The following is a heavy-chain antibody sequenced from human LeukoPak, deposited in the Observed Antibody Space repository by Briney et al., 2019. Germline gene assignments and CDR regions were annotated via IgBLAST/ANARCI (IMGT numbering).Heavy chain of an antibody. CDR1: GFTFSSYA. Sequence: PGGSLRLSCAASGFTFSSYAMHWVRQAPGKGLEWVAVISYDGSNKYYADSVKGRFTISRDNSKNTLYLQMNSLRAEDTAVYYCARDPSPYYYYGMDVWGQGTTVTVSS. CDR2: ISYDGSNK. J-gene: IGHJ6*02. V-gene: IGHV3-30*04. CDR3: ARDPSPYYYYGMDV.